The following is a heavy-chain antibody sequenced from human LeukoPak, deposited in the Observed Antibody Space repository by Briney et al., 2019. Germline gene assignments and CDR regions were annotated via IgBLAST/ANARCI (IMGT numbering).Heavy chain of an antibody. J-gene: IGHJ4*02. V-gene: IGHV1-69*05. Sequence: SSVKVSCKASGGTFSSYAISWVRQAPGQGLEWMGRIIPIFGTANYAQKLQGRVTITTDESTSTAYMELSSLRSEDTAVYYCARDFEDCSGGSCLYYFDYWGQGTLVTVSS. D-gene: IGHD2-15*01. CDR3: ARDFEDCSGGSCLYYFDY. CDR1: GGTFSSYA. CDR2: IIPIFGTA.